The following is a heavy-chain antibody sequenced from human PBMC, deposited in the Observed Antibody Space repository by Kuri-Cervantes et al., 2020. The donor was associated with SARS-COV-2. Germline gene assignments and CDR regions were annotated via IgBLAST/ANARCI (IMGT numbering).Heavy chain of an antibody. CDR3: ARDLRRGNSLDY. D-gene: IGHD1/OR15-1a*01. CDR2: IRYDGSNK. CDR1: GFTFSSYG. Sequence: GGSLRLSCAASGFTFSSYGMHWVRQAPGKGLEWVAFIRYDGSNKYYADSVKGRFTISRDNSKNTLYLQMSSLRGDDTAVYYCARDLRRGNSLDYWGQGTLVTVSS. V-gene: IGHV3-30*02. J-gene: IGHJ4*02.